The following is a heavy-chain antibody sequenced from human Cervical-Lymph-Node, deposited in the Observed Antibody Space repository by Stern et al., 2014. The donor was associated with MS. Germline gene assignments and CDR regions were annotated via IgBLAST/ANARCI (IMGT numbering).Heavy chain of an antibody. V-gene: IGHV2-70*04. J-gene: IGHJ6*02. CDR2: IDWDDEK. CDR3: ARTTYDVEV. CDR1: GFSLTTTGMR. Sequence: QVTLKESGPALVKPTQTLTLTCTFSGFSLTTTGMRVSWIRQPPGKAREWLARIDWDDEKFYSTSLKTRLTISKDTSKNQVVLTMTNMEPVDTGTYYCARTTYDVEVWGPGTTVTVTS.